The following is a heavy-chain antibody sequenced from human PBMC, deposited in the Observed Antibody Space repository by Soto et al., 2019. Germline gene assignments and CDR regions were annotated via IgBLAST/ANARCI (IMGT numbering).Heavy chain of an antibody. CDR3: ARDEQGGSGYDLYYSYHGMDV. D-gene: IGHD5-12*01. CDR1: GFTFSSYA. Sequence: PGGSLRLSCAASGFTFSSYAMHWVRQAPGKGLEWVAVISYDGSNKYYADSVKCRFTISRDNSKNTLYLQRNSLRAEDTAVYYSARDEQGGSGYDLYYSYHGMDVWGQGTTDTVS. V-gene: IGHV3-30-3*01. J-gene: IGHJ6*02. CDR2: ISYDGSNK.